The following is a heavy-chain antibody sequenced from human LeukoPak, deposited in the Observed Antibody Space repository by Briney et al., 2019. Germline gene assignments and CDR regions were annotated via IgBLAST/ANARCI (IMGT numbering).Heavy chain of an antibody. V-gene: IGHV3-7*01. J-gene: IGHJ6*02. D-gene: IGHD6-13*01. CDR2: IKQDGSEK. CDR3: ARGLAAAGYYYYGMDV. CDR1: GFTFSSYW. Sequence: GGSLRLSCAAPGFTFSSYWMSWVRQAPGKGLEWVAKIKQDGSEKNYVDSVKGRFTISRDNAKNSLYLQMNSLRAEDTAVYYCARGLAAAGYYYYGMDVWGQGTTVTVSS.